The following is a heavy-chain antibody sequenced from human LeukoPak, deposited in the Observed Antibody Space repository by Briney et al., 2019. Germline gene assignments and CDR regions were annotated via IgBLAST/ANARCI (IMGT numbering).Heavy chain of an antibody. Sequence: SETLSLTCAVYGGSFSGYYWSWIRQPPGKGLEWIGEINHSGSTNYNPSLKSRVTISVDTSKNQFSLKLSSVTAADTAVHYCARDRGDDAFDIWGQGTMVTVSS. J-gene: IGHJ3*02. CDR2: INHSGST. D-gene: IGHD3-16*02. CDR1: GGSFSGYY. CDR3: ARDRGDDAFDI. V-gene: IGHV4-34*01.